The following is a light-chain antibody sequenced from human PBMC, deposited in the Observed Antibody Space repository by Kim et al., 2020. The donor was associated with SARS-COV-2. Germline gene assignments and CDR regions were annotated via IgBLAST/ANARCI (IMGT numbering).Light chain of an antibody. V-gene: IGKV4-1*01. J-gene: IGKJ4*01. Sequence: DIVMTQSPDSLAVSLGERATINCKSSQSVLYSANNKKYLAWYQQKAGQPPKLLIYWASTRESGVPDRFSGSGSGTDFTLTIGSLQAEDVAIYYCQQYYRSPLTFGGGTKVDIK. CDR1: QSVLYSANNKKY. CDR2: WAS. CDR3: QQYYRSPLT.